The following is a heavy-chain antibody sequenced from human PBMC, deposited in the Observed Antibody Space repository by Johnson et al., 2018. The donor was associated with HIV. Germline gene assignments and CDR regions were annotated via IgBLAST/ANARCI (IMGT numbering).Heavy chain of an antibody. CDR1: GITVSSNY. Sequence: VQLVESGGGLVQPGGSLRLSCAASGITVSSNYMSWVRQAPGKGLEWVANIKQDGSEKYYVDSVKGRFTISRDNAKNSLYLQMNSLRAEDTAVYYCARDWGTIQLWSSGAFDIWGQGTMVTVSS. D-gene: IGHD5-18*01. CDR3: ARDWGTIQLWSSGAFDI. V-gene: IGHV3-7*01. J-gene: IGHJ3*02. CDR2: IKQDGSEK.